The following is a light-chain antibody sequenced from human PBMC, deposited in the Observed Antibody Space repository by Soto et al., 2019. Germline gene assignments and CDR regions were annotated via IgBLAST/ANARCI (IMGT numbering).Light chain of an antibody. Sequence: QPARTQPASVSGSPGQSITITCIGTSSDVGSYNLVSWYQQHPGKAPKVIISEVSERPSGVSNRFSGSKSGNTASLTISGLQAEDEADYYCCSNAGDNTYVFGSGTKVTVL. J-gene: IGLJ1*01. V-gene: IGLV2-23*02. CDR1: SSDVGSYNL. CDR2: EVS. CDR3: CSNAGDNTYV.